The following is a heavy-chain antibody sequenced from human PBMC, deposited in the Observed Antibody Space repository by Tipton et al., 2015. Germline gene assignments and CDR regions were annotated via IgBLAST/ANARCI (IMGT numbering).Heavy chain of an antibody. V-gene: IGHV4-59*01. J-gene: IGHJ3*02. CDR2: INYSGRT. CDR3: ARGRLGSYDAYNI. Sequence: GLVKPSETLSLRCTVSNGSISTYYWSWIRQSPGRGLEWIGYINYSGRTTYNPSLKSRVTISIDMSRNQFSLRLTSVTPEDTAVYFCARGRLGSYDAYNIWGQGTMVTVTP. D-gene: IGHD3-9*01. CDR1: NGSISTYY.